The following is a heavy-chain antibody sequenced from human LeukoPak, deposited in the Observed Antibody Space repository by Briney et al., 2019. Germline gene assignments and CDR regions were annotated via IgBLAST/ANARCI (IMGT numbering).Heavy chain of an antibody. CDR3: ARETYGSGSYPDY. V-gene: IGHV1-69*06. J-gene: IGHJ4*02. CDR1: GGTFSSYA. Sequence: SVKVSCKASGGTFSSYAISWVRQAPGQGLEWMGGIIPIFGTANYAQKFQGRVTITADKSTSTAYMELSSLRSEDTAVCYCARETYGSGSYPDYWGQGTLVTVSS. CDR2: IIPIFGTA. D-gene: IGHD3-10*01.